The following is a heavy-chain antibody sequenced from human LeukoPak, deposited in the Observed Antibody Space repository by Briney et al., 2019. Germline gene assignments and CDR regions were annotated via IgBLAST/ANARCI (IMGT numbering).Heavy chain of an antibody. V-gene: IGHV4-39*07. D-gene: IGHD3-22*01. CDR3: ARDPAYDSSGVVY. Sequence: SETLSLTCTVSGGSISSSSYYWGWIRQPPGKGLEWIGSIYYSGSTYYNPSLKSRVTISVDTSKNQFSLKLSSVTAADTAVYYCARDPAYDSSGVVYWGQGTLVTVST. CDR2: IYYSGST. CDR1: GGSISSSSYY. J-gene: IGHJ4*02.